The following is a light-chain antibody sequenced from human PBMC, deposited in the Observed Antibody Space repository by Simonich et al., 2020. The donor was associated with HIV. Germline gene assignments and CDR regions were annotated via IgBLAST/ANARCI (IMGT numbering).Light chain of an antibody. Sequence: DIQMTQSPSTLSASIGDRVTITCPGSQNRNIWLAWYQQKPGKAPKLLIYKASSLESGVPSRFSGSGSGTEFTLTISSLQPDYFATYYCQQYNGYSLTFGGGTKVEIK. V-gene: IGKV1-5*03. CDR2: KAS. CDR1: QNRNIW. J-gene: IGKJ4*01. CDR3: QQYNGYSLT.